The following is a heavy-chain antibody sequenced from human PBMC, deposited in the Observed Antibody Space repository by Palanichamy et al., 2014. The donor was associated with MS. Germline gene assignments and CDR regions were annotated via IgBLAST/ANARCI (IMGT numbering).Heavy chain of an antibody. Sequence: EVQLLESGGGLVXPGGSLRLSCAASGFAFSKSAMTWVRQAPGKGLEWVSAISVSGGSTDYSDSVKGRFTISRDNSKNTLYLQMNSLRAEDTAIYYCARGLDCSGGSCARAPLRPLDYWGQGTLVTVSS. V-gene: IGHV3-23*01. CDR3: ARGLDCSGGSCARAPLRPLDY. CDR1: GFAFSKSA. J-gene: IGHJ4*02. D-gene: IGHD2-15*01. CDR2: ISVSGGST.